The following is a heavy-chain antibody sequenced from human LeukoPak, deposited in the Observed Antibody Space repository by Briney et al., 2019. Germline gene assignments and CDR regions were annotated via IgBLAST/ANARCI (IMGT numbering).Heavy chain of an antibody. Sequence: ASVKVSCKASGYTFTSYGISWVRQAPGQGLEWMGWVSAYNGNTNCAQKLQGRGTMTTGTSTSTAYMELRSLRSDDTAVYYCARPVGTYYDFWSGLNYFDYWGQGTLVTVSS. CDR2: VSAYNGNT. J-gene: IGHJ4*02. D-gene: IGHD3-3*01. CDR1: GYTFTSYG. V-gene: IGHV1-18*01. CDR3: ARPVGTYYDFWSGLNYFDY.